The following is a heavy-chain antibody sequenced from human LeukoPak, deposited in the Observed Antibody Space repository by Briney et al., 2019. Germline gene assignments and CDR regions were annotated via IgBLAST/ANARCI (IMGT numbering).Heavy chain of an antibody. CDR3: ARSDNWKLSVDY. D-gene: IGHD1-20*01. CDR2: IYYSGST. Sequence: SETLSLTCTVSGGSISSGGYYWSWIRQHPGKGLEWIGYIYYSGSTYHNPSLKSRVTISVDTSKNQFSLKLSSVTAADTAVYYCARSDNWKLSVDYWGQGTLVTVSS. CDR1: GGSISSGGYY. J-gene: IGHJ4*02. V-gene: IGHV4-31*03.